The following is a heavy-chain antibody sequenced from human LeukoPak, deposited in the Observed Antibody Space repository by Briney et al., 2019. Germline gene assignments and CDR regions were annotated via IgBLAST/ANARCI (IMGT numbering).Heavy chain of an antibody. V-gene: IGHV6-1*01. CDR3: TRVTEKQYLPFDS. J-gene: IGHJ4*02. CDR2: TYYRSRWYN. Sequence: SQTLSLTCAISGYSVSSNSAAWNWIMQSPSRGLEWLGRTYYRSRWYNEYALSVKSLITINPDTSKNQFYLQLNSVTPEDKAVYYCTRVTEKQYLPFDSWGQGTLVTVSS. D-gene: IGHD6-19*01. CDR1: GYSVSSNSAA.